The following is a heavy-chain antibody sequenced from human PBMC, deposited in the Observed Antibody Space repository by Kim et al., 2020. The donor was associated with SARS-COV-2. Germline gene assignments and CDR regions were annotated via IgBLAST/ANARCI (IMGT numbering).Heavy chain of an antibody. Sequence: GGSLRLSCAASGFTFSSYGMHWVRQAPGKGLEWVAVISYDGSNKYYADSVKGRFTTSRDNSKNTLYLQMNSLRAEDTAVYYCARGEYYYDSSGLVSYWGQGTLVTVSS. D-gene: IGHD3-22*01. J-gene: IGHJ4*02. CDR3: ARGEYYYDSSGLVSY. V-gene: IGHV3-33*05. CDR2: ISYDGSNK. CDR1: GFTFSSYG.